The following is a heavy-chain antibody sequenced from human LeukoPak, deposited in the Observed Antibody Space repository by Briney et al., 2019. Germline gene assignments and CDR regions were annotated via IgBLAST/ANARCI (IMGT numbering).Heavy chain of an antibody. V-gene: IGHV3-23*01. CDR2: ISGSGGST. CDR3: AKDQDVGYYDSSGYYDY. D-gene: IGHD3-22*01. J-gene: IGHJ4*02. Sequence: GGSLRLSCAASGSTFSSYAMSWVRQAPGKGLEWVSAISGSGGSTYPADSVKGRFTISRDNSKNTLYLQMNNLRAEDTAVYYCAKDQDVGYYDSSGYYDYWGQGTLVTVSS. CDR1: GSTFSSYA.